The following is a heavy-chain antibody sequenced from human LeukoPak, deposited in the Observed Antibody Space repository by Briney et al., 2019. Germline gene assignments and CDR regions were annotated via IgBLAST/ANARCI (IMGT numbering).Heavy chain of an antibody. J-gene: IGHJ4*02. CDR1: GGSISSRSYA. V-gene: IGHV4-61*02. Sequence: PSQTLSLTCTVSGGSISSRSYAWSCIRQPAGKGLEWIGRIYTSGSTNYDPSLKSRVTISVDTSKNQFSLKLSSVTAADTAVYYCARDGHDYGDPHFDYWGQGTLVTVSS. CDR3: ARDGHDYGDPHFDY. D-gene: IGHD4-17*01. CDR2: IYTSGST.